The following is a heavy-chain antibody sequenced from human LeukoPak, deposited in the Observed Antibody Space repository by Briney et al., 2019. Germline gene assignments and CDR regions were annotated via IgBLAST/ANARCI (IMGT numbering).Heavy chain of an antibody. J-gene: IGHJ4*02. CDR3: ARHDYGAY. Sequence: GGSLRLSCAASGFTFSSYAMHWVRQAPGKGLEWVAVISYDGSNEYYADSVKGRFTISRDNSKNTLYLQMNSLRAEDTALYYCARHDYGAYWGQGTLVTVSS. V-gene: IGHV3-30-3*01. CDR2: ISYDGSNE. D-gene: IGHD4-17*01. CDR1: GFTFSSYA.